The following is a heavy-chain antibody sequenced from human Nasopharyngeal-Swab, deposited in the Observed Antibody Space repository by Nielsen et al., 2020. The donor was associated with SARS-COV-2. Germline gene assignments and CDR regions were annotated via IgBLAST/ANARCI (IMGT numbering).Heavy chain of an antibody. CDR3: AKNFYGSGSYLVS. Sequence: GESLKISCAASGFTFSSYGMHWVRQAPGKGLEWVAVISYDGSNKYYADSVKGRFTISRDNSKNTLYLQMNILRAEDTALYYCAKNFYGSGSYLVSWGQGTLVTVSS. D-gene: IGHD3-10*01. CDR2: ISYDGSNK. CDR1: GFTFSSYG. J-gene: IGHJ4*02. V-gene: IGHV3-33*05.